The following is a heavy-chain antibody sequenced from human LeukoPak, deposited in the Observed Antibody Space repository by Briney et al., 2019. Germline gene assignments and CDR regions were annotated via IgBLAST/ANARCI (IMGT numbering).Heavy chain of an antibody. CDR1: GFTFSDYY. J-gene: IGHJ6*03. V-gene: IGHV3-11*04. CDR3: LSGTTNYYYYMDV. D-gene: IGHD1-1*01. Sequence: GGSLRLSCAASGFTFSDYYMSWIRQAPGKGLEWVSYISSSGSTIYYADSVKGRFTISRDNAKNSLYLQMNSLRAEDTAVYYCLSGTTNYYYYMDVWGKGTTVTISS. CDR2: ISSSGSTI.